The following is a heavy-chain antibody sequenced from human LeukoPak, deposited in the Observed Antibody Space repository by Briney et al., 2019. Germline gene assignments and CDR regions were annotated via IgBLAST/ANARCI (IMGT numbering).Heavy chain of an antibody. J-gene: IGHJ3*02. CDR2: ISSNSSDI. CDR3: AKARTYYYDSSGYYPNSRPDAFDI. V-gene: IGHV3-21*01. D-gene: IGHD3-22*01. Sequence: GGSLRLSCAASGFTFSSYCMHWVRQALGQGLEWVASISSNSSDIYYADSVKGRFTISGDKAKNSLYMQMNSLRAEDTAVYYCAKARTYYYDSSGYYPNSRPDAFDIWGQGTMVTVSS. CDR1: GFTFSSYC.